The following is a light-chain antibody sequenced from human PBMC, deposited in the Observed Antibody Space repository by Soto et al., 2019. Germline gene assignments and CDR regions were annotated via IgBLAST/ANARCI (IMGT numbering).Light chain of an antibody. Sequence: EIVFTQAPGTVSLSPGERATLSCRASQSVNSNYLAWYQQKPGQAPRLLIYGASSRATGIPDRFSGSGSGTDFTLTISRLEPEDFAVYYCQRYGSSPFTFGPGTKVDIK. CDR3: QRYGSSPFT. CDR1: QSVNSNY. V-gene: IGKV3-20*01. J-gene: IGKJ3*01. CDR2: GAS.